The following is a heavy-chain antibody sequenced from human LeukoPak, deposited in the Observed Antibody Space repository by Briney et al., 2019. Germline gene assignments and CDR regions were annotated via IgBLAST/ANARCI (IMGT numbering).Heavy chain of an antibody. CDR1: TGSFSCYY. Sequence: PSQTLSLSRAVYTGSFSCYYWSWIRQPAEERLEWVGEINHSVSTNYSPSLKSRVTLTRDVAKNHIPLKLRSMTAADTAVYYCARGPTLPEYYNRSGYYDAFDIWGRGTMVTVSS. CDR2: INHSVST. D-gene: IGHD3-22*01. V-gene: IGHV4-34*01. J-gene: IGHJ3*02. CDR3: ARGPTLPEYYNRSGYYDAFDI.